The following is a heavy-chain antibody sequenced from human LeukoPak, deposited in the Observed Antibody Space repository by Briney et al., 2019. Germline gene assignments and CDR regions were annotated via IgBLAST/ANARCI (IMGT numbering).Heavy chain of an antibody. J-gene: IGHJ5*02. CDR1: GGSISSSTYY. D-gene: IGHD6-13*01. CDR3: ASRVPIAAAGPYNWFDP. CDR2: MYYSSGNT. Sequence: PSETLSLTCTVSGGSISSSTYYWGWIRQPPGKGLEWIGSMYYSSGNTYYNPSLKSRVTISVDTSKNQFSLKLSSVTAADTAVYYCASRVPIAAAGPYNWFDPWGQGTLVTVSS. V-gene: IGHV4-39*07.